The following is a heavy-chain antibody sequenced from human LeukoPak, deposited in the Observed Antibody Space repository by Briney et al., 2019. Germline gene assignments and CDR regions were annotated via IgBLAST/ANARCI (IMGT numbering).Heavy chain of an antibody. CDR3: ARAGYGDSDFDY. J-gene: IGHJ4*02. V-gene: IGHV4-39*07. CDR1: GGPISSGTYF. D-gene: IGHD4-17*01. CDR2: IYYTGST. Sequence: PSETLSLTCTVSGGPISSGTYFWGWLRQPPGKGLEWIGSIYYTGSTYYSPSLKSRVTISVDTSKNQFSLKLNSVTAADTAVYYCARAGYGDSDFDYWGQGTLVTVSS.